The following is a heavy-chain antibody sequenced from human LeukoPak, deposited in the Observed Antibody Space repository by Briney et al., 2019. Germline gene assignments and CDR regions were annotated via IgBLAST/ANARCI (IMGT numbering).Heavy chain of an antibody. CDR1: GGSFSGYY. D-gene: IGHD1-14*01. CDR2: INHSGST. J-gene: IGHJ5*02. CDR3: ARSPGWRSNPGWFDP. V-gene: IGHV4-34*01. Sequence: SETLSLTCGAYGGSFSGYYWSWIRQPPGKGLEWMGEINHSGSTDYNPSLKSRVTISIDTSKNQFSLNLSSVTAADTAVYYCARSPGWRSNPGWFDPWGQGTLVTVSS.